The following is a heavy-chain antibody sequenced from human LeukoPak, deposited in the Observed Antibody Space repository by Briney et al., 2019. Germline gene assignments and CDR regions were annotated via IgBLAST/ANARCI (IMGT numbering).Heavy chain of an antibody. V-gene: IGHV3-21*01. CDR2: ISTSSSYI. CDR3: ARGADGVSSNSRGWFDP. Sequence: SGFIXXSNSMSWVRQAPGKGLEWVSSISTSSSYIYYADSVKGRFTISRDNARNSLYLQMNTLRAEDTAVYSCARGADGVSSNSRGWFDPWGQGTLVTVSS. D-gene: IGHD2-15*01. CDR1: GFIXXSNS. J-gene: IGHJ5*02.